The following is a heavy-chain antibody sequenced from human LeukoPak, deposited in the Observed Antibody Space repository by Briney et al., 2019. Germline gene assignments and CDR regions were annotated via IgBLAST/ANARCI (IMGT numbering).Heavy chain of an antibody. CDR2: INHSGST. D-gene: IGHD2-15*01. CDR3: ARDIVVVVAAIVYYGMDV. J-gene: IGHJ6*02. Sequence: SETLSLTCAVYGGSFSGYYWSWIRQPPGKGLEWIGEINHSGSTNYNPSLKSRVTISVDTSKNQFSLKLSSVTAADTAVYYCARDIVVVVAAIVYYGMDVWGQGTTVTVSS. CDR1: GGSFSGYY. V-gene: IGHV4-34*01.